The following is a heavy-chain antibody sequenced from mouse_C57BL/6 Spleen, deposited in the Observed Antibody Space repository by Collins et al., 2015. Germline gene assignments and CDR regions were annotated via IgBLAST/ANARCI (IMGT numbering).Heavy chain of an antibody. Sequence: QVQLQQSGAELMKPGASVKISCKATGYTFSSYWIEWVKQRPGHGLEWIGEILPGSGSTNYNEKFKGKATFTADTSSNTAYMQLSSLTSEDSAVYYCARYGSLFAYWGQGTLVTVSA. CDR2: ILPGSGST. CDR3: ARYGSLFAY. V-gene: IGHV1-9*01. CDR1: GYTFSSYW. D-gene: IGHD2-2*01. J-gene: IGHJ3*01.